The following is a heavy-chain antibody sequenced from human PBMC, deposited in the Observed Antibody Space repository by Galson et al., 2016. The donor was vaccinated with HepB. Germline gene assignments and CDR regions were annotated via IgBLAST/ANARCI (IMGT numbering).Heavy chain of an antibody. CDR1: GFTFSSYW. Sequence: SLRLSCAASGFTFSSYWMSWVRQAPGKGLEWVVNINVDGSEEYYVDSVRGRFTISRDNAKNSMYLQMNSLRVEDTAVYYCARDDYRFFGHWGQGTLVTVSS. V-gene: IGHV3-7*05. CDR2: INVDGSEE. J-gene: IGHJ4*02. D-gene: IGHD4-11*01. CDR3: ARDDYRFFGH.